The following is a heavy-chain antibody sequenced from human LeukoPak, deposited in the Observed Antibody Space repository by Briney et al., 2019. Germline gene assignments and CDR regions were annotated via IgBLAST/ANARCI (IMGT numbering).Heavy chain of an antibody. CDR2: IYYSGST. Sequence: SETLSLTCTVSGGSISSYYWSWIRQPPGKGLEWIGYIYYSGSTKYNPSLKSRVTISVDTSKSQFSLKLSSVTAADTALYYCARSRGYFDYWGQGTLVTVSP. CDR1: GGSISSYY. J-gene: IGHJ4*02. V-gene: IGHV4-59*01. CDR3: ARSRGYFDY. D-gene: IGHD6-13*01.